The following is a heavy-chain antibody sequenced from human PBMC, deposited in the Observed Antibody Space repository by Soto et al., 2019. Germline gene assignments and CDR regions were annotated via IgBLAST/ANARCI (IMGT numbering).Heavy chain of an antibody. J-gene: IGHJ4*02. CDR2: ISGSGGST. Sequence: GGSLRLSCAASGFTFSSYAMGWVRQAPGKGLEWVSAISGSGGSTYYADSVKGRFTISRDNSKNTLYLQMNSLRAEDTAVYYCAKDQAAAGHYYFDYWGQGTLVTVSS. D-gene: IGHD6-13*01. V-gene: IGHV3-23*01. CDR3: AKDQAAAGHYYFDY. CDR1: GFTFSSYA.